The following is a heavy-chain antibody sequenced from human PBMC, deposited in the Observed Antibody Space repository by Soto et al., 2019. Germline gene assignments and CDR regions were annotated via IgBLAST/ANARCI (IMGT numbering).Heavy chain of an antibody. D-gene: IGHD2-2*01. J-gene: IGHJ6*01. CDR3: TILRGSISSFVIFYYYFYGMDV. Sequence: QVQLVQSGAEVKKPGSSVKVSCKASGGTFSSYAISWVRQAPGQGLEWMGGIIPISGTANYAQKFQGRVTISADDYTSTGYMDLNRLRLADTAVYLCTILRGSISSFVIFYYYFYGMDVRRQGKTVTVTS. V-gene: IGHV1-69*01. CDR2: IIPISGTA. CDR1: GGTFSSYA.